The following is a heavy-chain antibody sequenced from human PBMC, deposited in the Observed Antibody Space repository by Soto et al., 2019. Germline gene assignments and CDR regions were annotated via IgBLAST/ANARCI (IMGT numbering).Heavy chain of an antibody. CDR2: ISGSGGST. Sequence: EVQLLESGGGLVQPGGSLRLSCAASGFTFSSYAMSWGRQAPGKGLEWVSVISGSGGSTYYADTVKGRFTISRDNAKNTLYLQRNSRRAEDTAVYYCAKDLYSSSWYGGWFDPWGQGTLVTVSS. D-gene: IGHD6-13*01. J-gene: IGHJ5*02. CDR1: GFTFSSYA. V-gene: IGHV3-23*01. CDR3: AKDLYSSSWYGGWFDP.